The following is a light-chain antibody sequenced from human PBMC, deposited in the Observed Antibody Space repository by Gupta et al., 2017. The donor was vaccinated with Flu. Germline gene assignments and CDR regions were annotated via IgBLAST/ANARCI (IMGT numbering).Light chain of an antibody. CDR2: DAS. V-gene: IGKV1-33*01. CDR3: QQGHSVPIT. J-gene: IGKJ4*01. CDR1: QDIRNC. Sequence: PSSLSASVGDRVTITCQASQDIRNCLNWYQQKPGTAPRLLIYDASNLQTGVPSRFSGSGTGTDFTFTISGLQPEDLATYYCQQGHSVPITFGGGTKVEIK.